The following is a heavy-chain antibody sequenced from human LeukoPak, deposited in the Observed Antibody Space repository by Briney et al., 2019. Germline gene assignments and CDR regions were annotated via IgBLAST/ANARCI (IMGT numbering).Heavy chain of an antibody. CDR2: INPSGGTT. D-gene: IGHD1-26*01. V-gene: IGHV1-46*01. J-gene: IGHJ4*02. Sequence: ASVKVSCKASGYTXSTYYMHWVRQAPGQGLEWVGVINPSGGTTTYSQKFQGRVTMTRDTSTSTVYMELSSLRIEDTAVYYCSRDLGGSYNDYWGQGTMVTVSS. CDR3: SRDLGGSYNDY. CDR1: GYTXSTYY.